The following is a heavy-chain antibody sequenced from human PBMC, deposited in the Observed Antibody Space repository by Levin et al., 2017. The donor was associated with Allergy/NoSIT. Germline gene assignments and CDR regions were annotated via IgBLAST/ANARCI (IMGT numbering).Heavy chain of an antibody. D-gene: IGHD3-3*01. V-gene: IGHV4-59*01. J-gene: IGHJ4*02. CDR1: GGSISSYY. CDR2: IYNSGST. Sequence: SETLPLTCTVSGGSISSYYWSWIRQPPGKGLEWIGYIYNSGSTNYNPSLKSRVTISVDTSKNQFSLKLSSVTAADTAVYYCARGTYDFWSGYYDYWGQGTLVTVSS. CDR3: ARGTYDFWSGYYDY.